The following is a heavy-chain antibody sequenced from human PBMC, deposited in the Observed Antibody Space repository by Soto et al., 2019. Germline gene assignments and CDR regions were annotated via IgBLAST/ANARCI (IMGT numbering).Heavy chain of an antibody. V-gene: IGHV4-31*03. Sequence: QVQLQESGPGLVKPSQTLSLTCTVSGGSISSGEYYWNWVRQLPGKGLEWIGYIYYSGSTPYYPSRKIRVTISVDTSQNEISLRLSSLTAADTAVYYCARQTRYGTHWYFDLWGRGTLVTVSS. CDR2: IYYSGST. CDR3: ARQTRYGTHWYFDL. CDR1: GGSISSGEYY. D-gene: IGHD5-18*01. J-gene: IGHJ2*01.